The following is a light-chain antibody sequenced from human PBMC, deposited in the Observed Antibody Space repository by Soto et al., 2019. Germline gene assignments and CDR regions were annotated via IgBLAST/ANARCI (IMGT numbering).Light chain of an antibody. CDR1: SSDIGGYNH. CDR3: CAYTARTTLSWV. CDR2: DVD. Sequence: QSALTQPTSVSGSPGPSITISCTGVSSDIGGYNHVSWYQQHPGKVPRLIIYDVDNRPLGVSNRFSGSQSGNMASLTISGLQAEDEADYYCCAYTARTTLSWVFGGGTKLTVL. J-gene: IGLJ3*02. V-gene: IGLV2-14*03.